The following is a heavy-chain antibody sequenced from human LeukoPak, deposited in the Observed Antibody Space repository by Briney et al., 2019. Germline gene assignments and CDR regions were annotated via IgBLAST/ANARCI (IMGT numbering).Heavy chain of an antibody. J-gene: IGHJ5*02. Sequence: SVKVSCKASGGTFSSYAISWVRQAPGQGLEWMGGIIPIFGTANYAQKFQGRVTITADESTSTAYMELSSLRSEDTAVYYCARDGRGENWFDPWGQGTLVTVPS. CDR3: ARDGRGENWFDP. D-gene: IGHD3-10*01. V-gene: IGHV1-69*01. CDR1: GGTFSSYA. CDR2: IIPIFGTA.